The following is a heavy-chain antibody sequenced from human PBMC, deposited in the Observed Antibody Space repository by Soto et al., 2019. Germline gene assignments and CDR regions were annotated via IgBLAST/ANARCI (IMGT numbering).Heavy chain of an antibody. CDR1: GFTFSSYS. D-gene: IGHD1-7*01. J-gene: IGHJ6*03. Sequence: EVQLVESGGGLVQPGGSLRLSCAASGFTFSSYSMNCVRQAPGKGLEWVSYISSSSSIIYYADSVKCRFTISRDNAKNSLDLQMNSLRVEDTALYYCARDYDNWNYSILAYLYYYYMDVWGKGTTVTVSS. CDR2: ISSSSSII. V-gene: IGHV3-48*01. CDR3: ARDYDNWNYSILAYLYYYYMDV.